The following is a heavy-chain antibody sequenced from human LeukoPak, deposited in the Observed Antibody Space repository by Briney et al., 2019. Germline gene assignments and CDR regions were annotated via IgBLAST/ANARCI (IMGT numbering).Heavy chain of an antibody. Sequence: GGSLRLSCAASGFTFSDYYMSWVRQAPGKGLEWVSVIYSGGSTYYADSVKGRFAISRDDAKNALFLQMNSLRAEDTAVYYCARDGRMTGKNWFDPWGQGTLVTVSS. CDR1: GFTFSDYY. J-gene: IGHJ5*02. V-gene: IGHV3-66*01. CDR3: ARDGRMTGKNWFDP. CDR2: IYSGGST. D-gene: IGHD3-9*01.